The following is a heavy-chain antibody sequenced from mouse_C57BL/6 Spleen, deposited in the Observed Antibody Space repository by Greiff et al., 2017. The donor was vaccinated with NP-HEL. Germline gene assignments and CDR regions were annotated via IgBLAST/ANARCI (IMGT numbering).Heavy chain of an antibody. V-gene: IGHV1-64*01. Sequence: VQLQQPGAELVKPGASVKLSCKASGYTFTSYWMHWVKQRPGQGLEWIGMIHPNSGSTNYNEKFKSKATLTVDKSSSTAYMQLSSLTSDDSAVYYCAREGYYYGSSYQYYFDYWGQGTTLTVSS. D-gene: IGHD1-1*01. J-gene: IGHJ2*01. CDR1: GYTFTSYW. CDR2: IHPNSGST. CDR3: AREGYYYGSSYQYYFDY.